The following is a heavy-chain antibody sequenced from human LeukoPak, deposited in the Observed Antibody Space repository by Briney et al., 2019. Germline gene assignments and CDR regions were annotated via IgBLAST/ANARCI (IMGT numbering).Heavy chain of an antibody. CDR1: GFTFSSYE. J-gene: IGHJ6*04. V-gene: IGHV3-48*03. CDR2: ISSSRSTI. CDR3: ARPGDGMDV. Sequence: GGSLRLSCAASGFTFSSYEMNWVRQGPGKGLEWVSYISSSRSTIYYADSVKGRFTISRDNAKNSLYLQMNSLRAEDTAVYYCARPGDGMDVWGKGTTVTVSS.